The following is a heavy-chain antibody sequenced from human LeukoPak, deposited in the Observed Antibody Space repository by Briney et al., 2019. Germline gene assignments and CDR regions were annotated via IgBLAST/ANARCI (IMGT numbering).Heavy chain of an antibody. CDR1: GGSISSSSYY. CDR3: ARPYCSGGSCYLGTFDY. V-gene: IGHV4-39*01. CDR2: IYYSGST. J-gene: IGHJ4*02. Sequence: RSSETLSLTCTVSGGSISSSSYYWGWIRQPPGKGLEWIGSIYYSGSTYYNPSLKSRVTISVDTSKNQFSLKLSPVTAADTAVYYCARPYCSGGSCYLGTFDYWGQGTLVTVSS. D-gene: IGHD2-15*01.